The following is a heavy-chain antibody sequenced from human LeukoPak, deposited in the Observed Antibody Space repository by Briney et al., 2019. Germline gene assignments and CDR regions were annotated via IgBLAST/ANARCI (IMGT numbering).Heavy chain of an antibody. D-gene: IGHD6-13*01. CDR3: ARVRIGQQLDKYYYYAMDV. Sequence: AASVKVSCKASGYTFTGYYLHWVRQAPGQGLEWMGWISPNSGGTNYAQKFQGRVTMTTDTSISTAYMEVSRLRSDDTAVYYCARVRIGQQLDKYYYYAMDVWGQGTTVTVSS. CDR1: GYTFTGYY. J-gene: IGHJ6*02. V-gene: IGHV1-2*02. CDR2: ISPNSGGT.